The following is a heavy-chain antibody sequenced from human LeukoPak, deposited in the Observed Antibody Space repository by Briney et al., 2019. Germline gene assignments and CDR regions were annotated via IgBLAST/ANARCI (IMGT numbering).Heavy chain of an antibody. Sequence: ASVKVSCKASGGTFSSYAISWVRQAPGQGLEWMGRIIPIFGTANYAQKFQGRVTITTDESTSTAYMELSSLRSEDTAVYCCARDPIDDILTGYFPSEGFDYWGQGTLVTVSS. V-gene: IGHV1-69*05. D-gene: IGHD3-9*01. CDR2: IIPIFGTA. CDR3: ARDPIDDILTGYFPSEGFDY. CDR1: GGTFSSYA. J-gene: IGHJ4*02.